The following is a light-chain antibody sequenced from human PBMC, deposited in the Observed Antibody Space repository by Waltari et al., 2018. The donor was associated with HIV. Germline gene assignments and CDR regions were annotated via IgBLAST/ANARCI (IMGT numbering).Light chain of an antibody. CDR3: SSYTNRDTVV. CDR2: EVS. V-gene: IGLV2-14*03. Sequence: QSALSQPASVSGSFGQSITISCTGTSSDVGGYQYVSWYQQQPGKAPKLLISEVSIRPSRVSSRFSGSKSGNTASLTIFWLQAEDEADYYCSSYTNRDTVVFGGGTKLTVV. CDR1: SSDVGGYQY. J-gene: IGLJ2*01.